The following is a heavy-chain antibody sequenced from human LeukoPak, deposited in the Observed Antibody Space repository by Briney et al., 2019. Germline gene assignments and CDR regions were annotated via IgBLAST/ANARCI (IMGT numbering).Heavy chain of an antibody. CDR1: GGSISSSSYY. CDR2: IYTSGST. CDR3: ASGVWHSSSWYGTNY. D-gene: IGHD6-13*01. V-gene: IGHV4-61*02. J-gene: IGHJ4*02. Sequence: PSETLSLSCTVSGGSISSSSYYWGWIRQPAGKGLEWIGRIYTSGSTNYNPSLKSRVTMSVDTSKNQFSLKLSSVTAADTAVYYCASGVWHSSSWYGTNYWGQGTLVTVSS.